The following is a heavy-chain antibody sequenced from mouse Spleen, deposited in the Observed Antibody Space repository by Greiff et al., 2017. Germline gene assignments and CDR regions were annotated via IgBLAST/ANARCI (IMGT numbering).Heavy chain of an antibody. J-gene: IGHJ4*01. Sequence: QVQLQQPGAELVKPGASVKLSCKASGYTFTSYWMHWVKQRPGQGLEWIGMIHPNSGSTNYNEKFKSKATLTVDKSSSTAYMQLSSLTSEDSAVYYCALYYGYGGVYYAMDYWGQGTSVTVSS. D-gene: IGHD2-2*01. CDR3: ALYYGYGGVYYAMDY. CDR1: GYTFTSYW. V-gene: IGHV1-64*01. CDR2: IHPNSGST.